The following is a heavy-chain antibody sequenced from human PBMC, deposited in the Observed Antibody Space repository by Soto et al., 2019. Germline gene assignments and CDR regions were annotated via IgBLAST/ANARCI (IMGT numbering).Heavy chain of an antibody. J-gene: IGHJ3*02. Sequence: SETLSLTCTVSGYSISSGYYWGWIRQPPGKGLEWIGSIYHSGSTYYNPSLKSRVTISVDTSKNQFSLKLSSVTAADTAVYYCARVIPEYSSSIGAFDIWGQGTMVTVSS. CDR3: ARVIPEYSSSIGAFDI. D-gene: IGHD6-6*01. V-gene: IGHV4-38-2*02. CDR2: IYHSGST. CDR1: GYSISSGYY.